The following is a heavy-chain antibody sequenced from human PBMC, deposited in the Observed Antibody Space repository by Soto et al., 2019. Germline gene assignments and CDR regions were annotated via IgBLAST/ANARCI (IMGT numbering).Heavy chain of an antibody. CDR3: AKVAGFWSGLAGYYFNY. Sequence: SETLSLTCTVSGGSISSYYWSWIRQPPGKGLEWIGYIYYSGSTNYNPSLKSRVTISVDTSKNQFSLKLSSVTAADTAVYYCAKVAGFWSGLAGYYFNYWGQGTLVTVSS. D-gene: IGHD3-3*01. CDR2: IYYSGST. V-gene: IGHV4-59*01. CDR1: GGSISSYY. J-gene: IGHJ4*02.